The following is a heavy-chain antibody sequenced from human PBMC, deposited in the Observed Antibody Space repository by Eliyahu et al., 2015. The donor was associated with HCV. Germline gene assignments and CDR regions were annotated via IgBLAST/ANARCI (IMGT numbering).Heavy chain of an antibody. Sequence: QVTLRESGPALVKPTQTLTLTCTFXGFSFSTSGMCVSWVRQSPGKALEWLAFIDWTDDKYYSSSLRTRLTISKDTSKNQVILTMTDMDPVDTATYSCARVSVRIFGGYAMDVWGQGTTVTVSS. CDR3: ARVSVRIFGGYAMDV. V-gene: IGHV2-70*20. CDR2: IDWTDDK. CDR1: GFSFSTSGMC. D-gene: IGHD3-3*01. J-gene: IGHJ6*02.